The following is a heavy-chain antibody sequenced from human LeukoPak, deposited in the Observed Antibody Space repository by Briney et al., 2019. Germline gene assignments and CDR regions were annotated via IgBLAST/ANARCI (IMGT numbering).Heavy chain of an antibody. Sequence: GASVKVSCKASGYTFTSYGISWVRQAPGQGLEWMGWISAYNGNTNYAQKLQGRVTMITDTSTSTAYMELRSLRSDDTAVYYCAKSIAARPYYYYYYMDVWGKGTTVTVSS. D-gene: IGHD6-6*01. J-gene: IGHJ6*03. CDR1: GYTFTSYG. CDR3: AKSIAARPYYYYYYMDV. CDR2: ISAYNGNT. V-gene: IGHV1-18*01.